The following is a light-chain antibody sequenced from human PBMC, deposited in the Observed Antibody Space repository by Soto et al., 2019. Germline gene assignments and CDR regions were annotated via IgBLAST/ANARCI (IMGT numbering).Light chain of an antibody. CDR3: QQYGSSIT. J-gene: IGKJ5*01. CDR1: QSVSSN. V-gene: IGKV3-20*01. CDR2: GAS. Sequence: IVMTHSPATLSVSLGEIATLSFRASQSVSSNLAWYQLKPGQAPSLLIYGASTRATGIPDRFSGSGSGTDFTLTISRLEPEDFAVFYCQQYGSSITFGQGTRLEIK.